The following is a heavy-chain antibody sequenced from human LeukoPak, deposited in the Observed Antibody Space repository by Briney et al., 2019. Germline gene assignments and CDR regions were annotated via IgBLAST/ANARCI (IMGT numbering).Heavy chain of an antibody. J-gene: IGHJ3*02. D-gene: IGHD3-10*01. CDR1: GYTFTSYG. Sequence: ASVKVACKASGYTFTSYGISWVRQAPGQGLEWMGWISAYNGNTNYAQKLQGRVTMTTDTSTSTAYMELRSLRSDDTAVYHCARVGKVRGVIINAFDIWGQGTMVTVSS. CDR2: ISAYNGNT. CDR3: ARVGKVRGVIINAFDI. V-gene: IGHV1-18*01.